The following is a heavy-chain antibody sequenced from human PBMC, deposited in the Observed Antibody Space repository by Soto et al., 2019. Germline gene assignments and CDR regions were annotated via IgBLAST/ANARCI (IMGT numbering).Heavy chain of an antibody. V-gene: IGHV4-34*01. J-gene: IGHJ4*02. CDR1: GGSFSPYY. CDR3: AIGRGGNKY. D-gene: IGHD3-16*01. CDR2: TDQSGGT. Sequence: QVQLQQWGTGLLKSSETLSLNCAVYGGSFSPYYWSWVRQPPGKGLEWIGETDQSGGTYYNPSPKRRVTVSLDTSKNRFSLEVKSVTAADTAVYYCAIGRGGNKYWGQGTLVTVSS.